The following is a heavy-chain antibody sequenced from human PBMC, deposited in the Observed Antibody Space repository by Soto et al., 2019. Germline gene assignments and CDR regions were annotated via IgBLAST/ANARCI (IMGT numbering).Heavy chain of an antibody. CDR3: VRRHVSATGIDWFEP. CDR1: GDTFTSYG. V-gene: IGHV1-3*01. D-gene: IGHD6-13*01. J-gene: IGHJ5*02. CDR2: INAATGGT. Sequence: GASVKVSCKASGDTFTSYGIPWVRRAPGQRLEWVGWINAATGGTKDSPKFQGRVTITRDTSASTAYMELSRLRPEDTTVYYCVRRHVSATGIDWFEPWGQGTLVTVSS.